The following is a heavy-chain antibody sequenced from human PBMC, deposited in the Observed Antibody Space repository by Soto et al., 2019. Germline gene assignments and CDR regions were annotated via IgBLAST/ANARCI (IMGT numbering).Heavy chain of an antibody. V-gene: IGHV3-30*18. Sequence: PGGSLRLSCVASGFTFSNYAMHWVRQAPGKGLEWVAIVSYDGDNEYYADSVRGRFFISRDNSRNTLYLQTSSLRHEDTAVYYCANGGPDPYYYDSSGYSSPFAYWGQGTLVTVSS. CDR2: VSYDGDNE. CDR1: GFTFSNYA. D-gene: IGHD3-22*01. CDR3: ANGGPDPYYYDSSGYSSPFAY. J-gene: IGHJ4*02.